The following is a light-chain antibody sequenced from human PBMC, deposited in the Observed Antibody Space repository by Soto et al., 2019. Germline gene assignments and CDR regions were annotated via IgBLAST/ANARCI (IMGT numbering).Light chain of an antibody. CDR2: GAS. J-gene: IGKJ4*01. CDR1: QSVGTK. CDR3: QQYNNWPPA. V-gene: IGKV3-15*01. Sequence: EVVMTQSPATLSVSPGERATLSCRASQSVGTKLVWYQQRPGQAPRLLIYGASTRATGIPARFSGSGSGTEFTLTISSLQSEDFAVYSCQQYNNWPPAFCGGTKVEIK.